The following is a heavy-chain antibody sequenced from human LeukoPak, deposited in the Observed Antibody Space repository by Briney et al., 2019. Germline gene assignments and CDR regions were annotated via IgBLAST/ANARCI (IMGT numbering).Heavy chain of an antibody. J-gene: IGHJ4*02. CDR3: ARDLSYDSSGYYPNDY. Sequence: ASVKVSCKASGGTFSSYAISWVRQAPGQGLEWMGGIIPIFGTANYAQKFQGRVTVTADESTSTAYMELSSLRSEDTAVCYCARDLSYDSSGYYPNDYWGQGTLVTVSS. D-gene: IGHD3-22*01. V-gene: IGHV1-69*13. CDR1: GGTFSSYA. CDR2: IIPIFGTA.